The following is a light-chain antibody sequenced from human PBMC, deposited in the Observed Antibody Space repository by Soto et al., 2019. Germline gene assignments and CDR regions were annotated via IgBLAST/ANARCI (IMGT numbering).Light chain of an antibody. Sequence: EIALTQSPGTLSLSPGERATLSCRASQGVGNKYLAWYQQRPGQAPSLLIYAASSRATGVPDRFSGSGSGTDITLTISRLEPEDFAVYYCQQYTNAHGITFGQGTRLKIK. J-gene: IGKJ5*01. CDR2: AAS. CDR1: QGVGNKY. CDR3: QQYTNAHGIT. V-gene: IGKV3-20*01.